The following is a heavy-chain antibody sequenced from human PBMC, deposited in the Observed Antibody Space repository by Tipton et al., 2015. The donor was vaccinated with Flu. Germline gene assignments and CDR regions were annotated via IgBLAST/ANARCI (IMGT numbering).Heavy chain of an antibody. CDR3: AREGFGELFY. D-gene: IGHD3-10*01. V-gene: IGHV3-66*02. Sequence: SLRLSCADSGFTVRTKYMSWVRQAPGKGLEWVSVLYTDGGTYYADSVKGRFTISRDSAKKTLYLQMSILRSEDTAVYFCAREGFGELFYWGQGTLATVSS. CDR1: GFTVRTKY. J-gene: IGHJ4*02. CDR2: LYTDGGT.